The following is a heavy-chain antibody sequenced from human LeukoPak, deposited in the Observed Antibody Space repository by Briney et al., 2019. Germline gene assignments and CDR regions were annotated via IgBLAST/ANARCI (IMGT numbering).Heavy chain of an antibody. CDR1: GYTFTSYY. CDR2: INPNSGGT. V-gene: IGHV1-2*02. J-gene: IGHJ3*02. Sequence: ASVKVSCKASGYTFTSYYMHWVRQATGQGLEWMGWINPNSGGTNYAQKFQGRVTMTRDTSISTAYMELSRLRSDDTAVYYCASDDSSGIDAFDIWGQGTMVTVSS. D-gene: IGHD3-22*01. CDR3: ASDDSSGIDAFDI.